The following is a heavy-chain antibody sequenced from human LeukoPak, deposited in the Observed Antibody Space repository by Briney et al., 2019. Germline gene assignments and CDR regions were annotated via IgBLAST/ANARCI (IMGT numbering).Heavy chain of an antibody. CDR2: IYYSGST. V-gene: IGHV4-39*01. J-gene: IGHJ3*02. Sequence: ASETLSLTCTVSGGSISSSSYYWGWIRQPPGKGLEWIGSIYYSGSTYYNPSLKSRVTISVDTSKNQFSLKLSSVTAADTAVYYCARFALGTYRNAFDIWGQGTMVTVSS. CDR3: ARFALGTYRNAFDI. D-gene: IGHD7-27*01. CDR1: GGSISSSSYY.